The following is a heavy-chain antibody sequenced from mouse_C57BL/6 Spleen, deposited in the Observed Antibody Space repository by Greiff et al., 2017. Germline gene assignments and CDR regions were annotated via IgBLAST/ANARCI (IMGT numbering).Heavy chain of an antibody. CDR3: ASLSYGSSFYWYFDV. Sequence: EVQLVESGGDLVKPGGSLKLSCAASGFTFSSYGMSWVRQTPDKRLEWVATISSGGSYTYYPDSVKGRFTISRDNAKNTLYLQMSSLKSEDTAMYYCASLSYGSSFYWYFDVWGTGTTVTVSS. J-gene: IGHJ1*03. V-gene: IGHV5-6*01. CDR2: ISSGGSYT. D-gene: IGHD1-1*01. CDR1: GFTFSSYG.